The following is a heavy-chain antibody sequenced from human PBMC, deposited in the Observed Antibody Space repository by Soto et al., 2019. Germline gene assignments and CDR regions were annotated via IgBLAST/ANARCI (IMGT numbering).Heavy chain of an antibody. Sequence: QVRLVESGGGVVQPGRSLRLSCAASGFIFSTYGMHWVRQAPGKGLQWVAVVSDDGYTTYYAESVKGRFTVSRDSSKNTLNLQMSNLRIEDTAVYYCAREGHHVVGTDAYSFDYWGQGTLVTVSS. J-gene: IGHJ4*02. D-gene: IGHD1-26*01. CDR2: VSDDGYTT. V-gene: IGHV3-30*03. CDR3: AREGHHVVGTDAYSFDY. CDR1: GFIFSTYG.